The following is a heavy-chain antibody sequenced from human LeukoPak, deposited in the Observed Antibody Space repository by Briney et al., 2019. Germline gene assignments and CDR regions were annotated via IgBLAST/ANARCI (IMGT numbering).Heavy chain of an antibody. CDR3: ARDVVGSLDY. CDR1: GFAFSSYW. V-gene: IGHV3-7*01. D-gene: IGHD1-26*01. J-gene: IGHJ4*02. Sequence: GGSLRLSCAASGFAFSSYWMAWVRQAPGKGLEWVANIKGDESARHQADSVKGRFTISRDNTRNSLYLQMTNLRGDDTAVYYCARDVVGSLDYWGQGTLVTVSS. CDR2: IKGDESAR.